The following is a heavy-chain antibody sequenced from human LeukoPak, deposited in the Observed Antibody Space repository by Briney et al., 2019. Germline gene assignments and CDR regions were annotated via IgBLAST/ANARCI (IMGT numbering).Heavy chain of an antibody. J-gene: IGHJ6*03. Sequence: ASVKVSCKASGYTFTGYYMHWVRQAPGQGLGWMGRINPNSGGTNYAQKFQGRVTMTRDTSISTTYMELSRLRSDDTAVYYCAIPPLYDSSGYYYYYYYLDVWGKGTTVTVSS. D-gene: IGHD3-22*01. CDR3: AIPPLYDSSGYYYYYYYLDV. CDR1: GYTFTGYY. V-gene: IGHV1-2*06. CDR2: INPNSGGT.